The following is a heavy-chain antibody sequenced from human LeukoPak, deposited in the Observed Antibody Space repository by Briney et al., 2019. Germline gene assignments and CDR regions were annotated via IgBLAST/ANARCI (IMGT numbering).Heavy chain of an antibody. CDR1: GFTFSDYY. J-gene: IGHJ5*02. CDR3: ARFWSGYYGPPNWFDP. V-gene: IGHV3-11*01. Sequence: PGGSLRLSCAASGFTFSDYYMSWLRQAPGKGLEWVSYISSSGSTIYYADSVKGRFTISRDNAKNSLYLQMNSLRAEDTAVYYCARFWSGYYGPPNWFDPWGQGTLVTVSS. CDR2: ISSSGSTI. D-gene: IGHD3-3*01.